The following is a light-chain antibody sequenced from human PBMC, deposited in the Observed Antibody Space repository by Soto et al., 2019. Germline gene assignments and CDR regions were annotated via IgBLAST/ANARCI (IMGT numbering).Light chain of an antibody. J-gene: IGKJ5*01. CDR1: QGIKTW. CDR3: QQAASFPIT. Sequence: DIQMTPSPSTLSASVGARVTITCRASQGIKTWLAWYQQKPGKAPNLLIYTGSSLQSGVPSRFSGSGSGTDFTLTINSLQPEDFATYYCQQAASFPITFGQGTRLEIK. CDR2: TGS. V-gene: IGKV1-12*01.